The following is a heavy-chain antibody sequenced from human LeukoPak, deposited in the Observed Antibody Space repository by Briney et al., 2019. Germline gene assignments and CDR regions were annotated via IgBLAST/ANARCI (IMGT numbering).Heavy chain of an antibody. D-gene: IGHD6-13*01. CDR1: VGYISSSSYY. V-gene: IGHV4-39*01. CDR3: ATGYTSNCPYN. CDR2: IYYSGST. J-gene: IGHJ4*02. Sequence: SETLFLTCTVSVGYISSSSYYWGRIRQPPGKGLEWIGSIYYSGSTYYNPSLKSRVTISVDTSKNQFSLKLRSVTAADTAVYYCATGYTSNCPYNWGQGTLVTVSS.